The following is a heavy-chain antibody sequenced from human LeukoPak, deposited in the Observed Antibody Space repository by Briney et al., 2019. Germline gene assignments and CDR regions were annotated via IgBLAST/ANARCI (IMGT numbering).Heavy chain of an antibody. D-gene: IGHD2-2*01. CDR2: VYYRRTT. CDR1: GYSISSGYD. V-gene: IGHV4-38-2*02. J-gene: IGHJ6*02. Sequence: SETLSLTCTVSGYSISSGYDWGWIRQPPGKGLEWIGSVYYRRTTYYNPSLKSRVTIDTSKNHFSLRLSSTTAADTAVYYCARGIVVVPAAMPSDYYYYGMDVWGQGTTVTVSS. CDR3: ARGIVVVPAAMPSDYYYYGMDV.